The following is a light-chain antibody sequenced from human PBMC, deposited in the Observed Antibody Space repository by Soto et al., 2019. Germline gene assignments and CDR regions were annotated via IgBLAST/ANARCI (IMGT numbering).Light chain of an antibody. CDR2: EIN. Sequence: QSALTQPPSASGSPGQSVTISYTGTSSDIGGYNFVSWYQQHPGKAPKLLIYEINKRPSGVPDRFSGSKSGNTASLTVSGLQVEDEADYYCSSYAGSKGDVFGTGTKVTVL. CDR3: SSYAGSKGDV. CDR1: SSDIGGYNF. V-gene: IGLV2-8*01. J-gene: IGLJ1*01.